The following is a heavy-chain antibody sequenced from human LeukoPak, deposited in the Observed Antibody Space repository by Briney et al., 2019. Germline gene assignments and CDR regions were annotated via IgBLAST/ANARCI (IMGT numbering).Heavy chain of an antibody. Sequence: GGSLRLSCAASGFTFSSYAMSWVRQAPGKGLQWVSAISGSGGSTYYADSVKGRFTISRDNSKNTLYLQMNGLRAEDTAVYYCAKGMMSQQLVPSTPYYFDYWGQGTLVTVSS. CDR3: AKGMMSQQLVPSTPYYFDY. J-gene: IGHJ4*02. V-gene: IGHV3-23*01. CDR1: GFTFSSYA. D-gene: IGHD6-13*01. CDR2: ISGSGGST.